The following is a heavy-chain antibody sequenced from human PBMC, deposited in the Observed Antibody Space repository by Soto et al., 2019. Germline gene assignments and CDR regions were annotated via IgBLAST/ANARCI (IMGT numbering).Heavy chain of an antibody. J-gene: IGHJ4*02. V-gene: IGHV4-34*01. Sequence: QVQLQQWGAGLLKPSETLSLTCAVYGGSFSGYYWSWIRQPPGKGLEWIGEINHSGSTNYNPSLKSRVTISVDTSKNQFSLKLCSVTAADTAVYYCARGLGYCSSTSCYIRPFDYWGQGTLVTVSS. CDR3: ARGLGYCSSTSCYIRPFDY. CDR1: GGSFSGYY. D-gene: IGHD2-2*02. CDR2: INHSGST.